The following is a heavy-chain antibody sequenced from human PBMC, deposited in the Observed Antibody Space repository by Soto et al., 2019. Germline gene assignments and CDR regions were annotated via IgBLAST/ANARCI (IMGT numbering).Heavy chain of an antibody. CDR1: GFTFSNYW. D-gene: IGHD2-21*01. Sequence: EVQLVESGGALVQPGGYLRVSCAVSGFTFSNYWMSWVRQAPGKGLEWVANVNQDGSEKYYVDSVKGRFTISRDNAKNSLYLQMNSLRAEDTAVYFCARPYSDWGQGTLVTVSS. V-gene: IGHV3-7*03. J-gene: IGHJ4*02. CDR2: VNQDGSEK. CDR3: ARPYSD.